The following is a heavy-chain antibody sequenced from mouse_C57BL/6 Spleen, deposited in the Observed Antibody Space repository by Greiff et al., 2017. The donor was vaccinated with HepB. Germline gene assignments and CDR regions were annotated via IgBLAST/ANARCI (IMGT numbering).Heavy chain of an antibody. J-gene: IGHJ3*01. V-gene: IGHV3-6*01. D-gene: IGHD4-1*01. CDR2: ISYDGSN. CDR1: GYSITSGYY. CDR3: ARDRGNWAWFAY. Sequence: EVKLVESGPGLVKPSQSLSLTCSVTGYSITSGYYWNWIRQFPGNKLEWMGYISYDGSNNYNPSLKNRISITRDTSKNQFFLKLNSVTTEDTATYYCARDRGNWAWFAYWGQGTLVTVSA.